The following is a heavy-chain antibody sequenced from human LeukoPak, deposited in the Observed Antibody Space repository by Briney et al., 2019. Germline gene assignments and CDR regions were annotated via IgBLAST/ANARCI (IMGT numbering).Heavy chain of an antibody. D-gene: IGHD6-13*01. Sequence: SGPTLVNPTQTLTLTCTFSGFSLSTSGVGVGWIRQPPGKALEWLALIYWDDDKRYSPSLKSRLTITKDTSKNQVVLTMTNMDPVEKATYSCAHLVLGPPPFDSWGQGPLVTSPQ. CDR1: GFSLSTSGVG. J-gene: IGHJ4*02. CDR2: IYWDDDK. V-gene: IGHV2-5*02. CDR3: AHLVLGPPPFDS.